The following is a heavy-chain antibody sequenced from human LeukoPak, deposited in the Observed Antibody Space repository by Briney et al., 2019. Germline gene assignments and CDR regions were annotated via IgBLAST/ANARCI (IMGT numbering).Heavy chain of an antibody. CDR3: ARDNDRYPSLAFDI. Sequence: GSLRLSCAASGFTFSSSDMLWVRQPTGKGLEWVSAIGTIGDTYYPGSVKGRFTISRENAKNTLYLQMNSLRAGDTAVYYCARDNDRYPSLAFDIWGQGTMITVSS. CDR1: GFTFSSSD. CDR2: IGTIGDT. J-gene: IGHJ3*02. D-gene: IGHD1-26*01. V-gene: IGHV3-13*01.